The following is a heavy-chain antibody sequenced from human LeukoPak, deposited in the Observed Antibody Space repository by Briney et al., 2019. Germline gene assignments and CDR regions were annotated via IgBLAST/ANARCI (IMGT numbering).Heavy chain of an antibody. J-gene: IGHJ5*02. CDR2: INHSGST. Sequence: SETLSLTCAVYGGSFSGYYWSWVRQPPGKGLEWIGEINHSGSTNNNPSLKSRVTISADTSKNQFSLKLSAVTAADTAVYYSARSYEQWLVSWFDPWGQGTLVTVSS. D-gene: IGHD6-19*01. V-gene: IGHV4-34*01. CDR1: GGSFSGYY. CDR3: ARSYEQWLVSWFDP.